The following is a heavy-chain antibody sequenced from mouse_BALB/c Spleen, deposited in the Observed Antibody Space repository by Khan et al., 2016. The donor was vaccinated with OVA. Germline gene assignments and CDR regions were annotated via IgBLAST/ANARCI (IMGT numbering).Heavy chain of an antibody. V-gene: IGHV1-76*01. D-gene: IGHD2-5*01. CDR3: ARPYYSSHYFDY. J-gene: IGHJ2*01. Sequence: QVQLKQSGAELVRPGASVNLSCKTSGYIFTSYWIHWVKQRSGQGLEWIARIYPGTGSTYYNEKFKGKATLTADKSSSTAYMQLSSLKSEDTAVYFGARPYYSSHYFDYWGQGTTLTVSS. CDR1: GYIFTSYW. CDR2: IYPGTGST.